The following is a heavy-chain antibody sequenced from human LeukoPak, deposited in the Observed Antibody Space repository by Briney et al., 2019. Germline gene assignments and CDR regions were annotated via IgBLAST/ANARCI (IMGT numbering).Heavy chain of an antibody. J-gene: IGHJ4*02. CDR1: RGSISSGGSY. D-gene: IGHD5-24*01. Sequence: PSQTLSLTCTLSRGSISSGGSYWSWIRQHPGKGLEWIGYIYYSGSTYYNPSLKSRVTISVDTSKNQFSLKLSSVTAADTAVYYCARSVEMATIQTFDYWGQGTLVTVSS. CDR2: IYYSGST. CDR3: ARSVEMATIQTFDY. V-gene: IGHV4-31*03.